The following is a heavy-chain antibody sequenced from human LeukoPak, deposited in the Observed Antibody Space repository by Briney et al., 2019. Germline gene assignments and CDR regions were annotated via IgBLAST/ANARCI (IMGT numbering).Heavy chain of an antibody. CDR2: IYYSGST. V-gene: IGHV4-39*01. Sequence: SETLSLTCSVSGDSISSSSSYWGWIRQPPGKGLEWIGSIYYSGSTYDNPSLKSRVTISVDTSKNQFSLKLSSVTAADTAVYYCARQYFLVLSLYYFDYWGQGSLVTVSS. J-gene: IGHJ4*02. CDR3: ARQYFLVLSLYYFDY. CDR1: GDSISSSSSY. D-gene: IGHD2/OR15-2a*01.